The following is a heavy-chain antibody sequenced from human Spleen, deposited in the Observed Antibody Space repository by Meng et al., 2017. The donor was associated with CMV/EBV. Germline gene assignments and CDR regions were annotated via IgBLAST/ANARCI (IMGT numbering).Heavy chain of an antibody. D-gene: IGHD6-13*01. CDR1: GFTVSSNY. CDR3: ARYSSSWYIDYYYYGMDV. CDR2: IYSGGST. Sequence: LSLTCAASGFTVSSNYMSWVRQAPGKGLEWVSVIYSGGSTYYADSVKGRFTISRDNAKNSLYLQMNSLRAEDTAVYYCARYSSSWYIDYYYYGMDVWGQGTTVTVSS. V-gene: IGHV3-66*01. J-gene: IGHJ6*02.